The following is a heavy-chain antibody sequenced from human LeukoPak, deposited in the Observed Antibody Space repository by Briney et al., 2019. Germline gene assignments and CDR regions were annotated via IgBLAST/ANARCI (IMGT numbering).Heavy chain of an antibody. V-gene: IGHV1-24*01. J-gene: IGHJ4*02. CDR2: FHPEDGET. Sequence: ASVKVSCKVSGYTLTELSMHWVRQAPGKGLEWMGGFHPEDGETIYAQKFQGRVTMTEDTSTDTAYMELSSLRSEDTAVYYCATYSKLYESGRLVFGHWGQGTLVTVSS. D-gene: IGHD3-9*01. CDR3: ATYSKLYESGRLVFGH. CDR1: GYTLTELS.